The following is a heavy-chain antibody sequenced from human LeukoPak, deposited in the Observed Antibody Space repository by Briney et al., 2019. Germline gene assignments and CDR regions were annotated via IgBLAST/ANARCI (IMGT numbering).Heavy chain of an antibody. J-gene: IGHJ4*02. CDR1: GYTFASYG. Sequence: ALVKVSCKASGYTFASYGISWVRQAPGQGLEWMGWISATNGNTNYAQKLQGRVTMTTDTSTTTAYMELRSLRSDDTAVYYCARGVGVNCRPDYWGQGTLVTVSS. CDR2: ISATNGNT. V-gene: IGHV1-18*01. D-gene: IGHD1-26*01. CDR3: ARGVGVNCRPDY.